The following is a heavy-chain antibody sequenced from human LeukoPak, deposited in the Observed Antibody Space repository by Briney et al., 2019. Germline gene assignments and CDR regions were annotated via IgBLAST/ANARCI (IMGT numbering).Heavy chain of an antibody. J-gene: IGHJ4*02. CDR1: GYTFTGYY. D-gene: IGHD3-10*01. Sequence: ASVKVSCKASGYTFTGYYMHWVRQAPGQGLEWMGRINPNSGGTNYAQKFQGRVTMTRDTSLSTAYMELSRLRSDDTAVYYCASQYYGSGPNPPLDYWGQGTLVTVSS. CDR2: INPNSGGT. V-gene: IGHV1-2*06. CDR3: ASQYYGSGPNPPLDY.